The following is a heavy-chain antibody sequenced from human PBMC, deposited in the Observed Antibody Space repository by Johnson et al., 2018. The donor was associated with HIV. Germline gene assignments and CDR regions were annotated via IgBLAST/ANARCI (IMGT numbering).Heavy chain of an antibody. Sequence: QVQLVESGGGLVKPGGSLRLSCAASGFTFSSYAMHWVRQAPGKGLEWVAVISYDGSNKYYADSVKGRFTISRDNSKNTLHLQMHSLRAEDTAVYYCAKDSSRYYDSRGAFDIWGQGTMVTVSS. CDR1: GFTFSSYA. D-gene: IGHD3-22*01. V-gene: IGHV3-30*04. J-gene: IGHJ3*02. CDR3: AKDSSRYYDSRGAFDI. CDR2: ISYDGSNK.